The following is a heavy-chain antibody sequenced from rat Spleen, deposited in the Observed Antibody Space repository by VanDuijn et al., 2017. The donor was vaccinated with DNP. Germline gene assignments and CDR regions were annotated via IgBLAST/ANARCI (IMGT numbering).Heavy chain of an antibody. V-gene: IGHV5-17*01. CDR1: GFTFSDYA. CDR3: IRWNSGHFDY. D-gene: IGHD4-3*01. J-gene: IGHJ4*01. CDR2: ISYDGSRT. Sequence: EVQLVESGGGLVQPGRSLKLSCAASGFTFSDYAMAWVRQAPKKGLEWVATISYDGSRTYYRDSVKGRFTISRDNAKSTLYLQMNSLRSEDMATYYCIRWNSGHFDYWGQGTAVTVSS.